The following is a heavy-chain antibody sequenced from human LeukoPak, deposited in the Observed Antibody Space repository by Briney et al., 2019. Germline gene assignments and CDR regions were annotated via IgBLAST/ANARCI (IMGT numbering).Heavy chain of an antibody. D-gene: IGHD3-10*01. J-gene: IGHJ3*02. V-gene: IGHV3-64D*06. CDR2: ISSNGGST. Sequence: GGSLRLSCSASGFTFSSYAMHWVRQAPGKGLEYVSAISSNGGSTYYADSVKGRFTISRDNSKNTLYLQMSSLRAEDTAVYYCVKDAITMVRGVIFDAVDIWGQGTMVTVSS. CDR3: VKDAITMVRGVIFDAVDI. CDR1: GFTFSSYA.